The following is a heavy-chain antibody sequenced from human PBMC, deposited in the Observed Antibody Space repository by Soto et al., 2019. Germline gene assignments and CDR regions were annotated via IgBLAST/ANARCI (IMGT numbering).Heavy chain of an antibody. Sequence: QVQLVESGGGVVQPGRSLRLSCAASGFTFSSYGMHWVRQAPGKGLEWVAVISYDGSNKYYADSVKGRFTISRDKTKNTLKRKVNSVRAEGTAVYSGAKDLVGPGGAAGMDFWGQGTTVTVSS. CDR3: AKDLVGPGGAAGMDF. CDR2: ISYDGSNK. D-gene: IGHD6-25*01. CDR1: GFTFSSYG. J-gene: IGHJ6*02. V-gene: IGHV3-30*18.